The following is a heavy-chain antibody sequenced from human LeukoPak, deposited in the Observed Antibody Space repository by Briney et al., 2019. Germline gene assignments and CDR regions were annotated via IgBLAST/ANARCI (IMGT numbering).Heavy chain of an antibody. CDR1: GFTFSSYW. J-gene: IGHJ4*02. CDR2: INSDGSST. CDR3: ARHDPHLYY. V-gene: IGHV3-74*01. Sequence: GGSLRLSCAASGFTFSSYWMHWVRQAPGRGLVWVSRINSDGSSTIYADSVKGRFTISRDNARNTLYLQMNSLRAEDTAVYYCARHDPHLYYWGQGTLVTVSS.